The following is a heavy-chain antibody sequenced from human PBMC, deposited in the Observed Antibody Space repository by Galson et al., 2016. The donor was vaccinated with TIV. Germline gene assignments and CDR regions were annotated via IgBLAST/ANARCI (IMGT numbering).Heavy chain of an antibody. CDR3: ARSGDYGDC. CDR2: MNPNSGNT. V-gene: IGHV1-8*01. Sequence: SVKVSCKASGYTFSTYDINWVRQAPGQGLEWMGWMNPNSGNTGYSQKFRGRVTMTRNTSERTAYMELSSLTSEDTAVYYCARSGDYGDCWGQGTLVTVSS. D-gene: IGHD4-17*01. CDR1: GYTFSTYD. J-gene: IGHJ4*02.